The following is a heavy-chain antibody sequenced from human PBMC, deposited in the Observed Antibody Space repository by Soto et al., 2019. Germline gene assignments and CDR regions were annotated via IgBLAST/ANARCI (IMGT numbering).Heavy chain of an antibody. CDR3: ARTSVDTAMVDFDY. J-gene: IGHJ4*02. D-gene: IGHD5-18*01. CDR2: IYHSGST. Sequence: QLQLQESGSGLVKPSQTLSLTCAVSGGSISSGGYSWSWIRQPPGKGLEWIGYIYHSGSTYYNPSLKSRVTLSVDRSKNQFSLKLSSVTAADTAVYYCARTSVDTAMVDFDYWGQGTLVTVSS. V-gene: IGHV4-30-2*01. CDR1: GGSISSGGYS.